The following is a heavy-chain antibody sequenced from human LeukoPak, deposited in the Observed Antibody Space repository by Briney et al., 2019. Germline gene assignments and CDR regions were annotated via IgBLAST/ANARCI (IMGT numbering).Heavy chain of an antibody. V-gene: IGHV4-34*01. CDR1: GGSFSGYY. CDR2: INHSGST. Sequence: SETLSLTCAVYGGSFSGYYCDLIRQPPGKGLEWIGEINHSGSTNYSPSLKSRVTISVDTSKNQFSLKLSSVTAADTAVYYCARSSEGRYYYDSSGFSYYYYYMDVWGKGTTVTISS. D-gene: IGHD3-22*01. J-gene: IGHJ6*03. CDR3: ARSSEGRYYYDSSGFSYYYYYMDV.